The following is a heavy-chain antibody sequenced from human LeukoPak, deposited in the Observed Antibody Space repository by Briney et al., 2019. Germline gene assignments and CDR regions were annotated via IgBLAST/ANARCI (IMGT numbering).Heavy chain of an antibody. D-gene: IGHD3-22*01. Sequence: GGSLRLSCAASEFTFSNYAMHWVRQAPGKGRVWVAFIRYDGSHKDYAPSVKGRLTISRDNSKNTLYLQMNRLRADDTAIYYCVKVPDVDSSGYHGYWGQGTLVTVSS. CDR2: IRYDGSHK. J-gene: IGHJ4*02. CDR3: VKVPDVDSSGYHGY. CDR1: EFTFSNYA. V-gene: IGHV3-30*02.